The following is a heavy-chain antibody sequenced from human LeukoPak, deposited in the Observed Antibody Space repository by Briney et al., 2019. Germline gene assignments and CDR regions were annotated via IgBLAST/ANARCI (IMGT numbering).Heavy chain of an antibody. Sequence: SETLSLTCAVYGGSFSGYYWSWIRQPPGKGLEWIGEINHSGSTNYNPSLKSRVTISVDTSKNQFSLKLSSVTAADTAVYYCARLGVRSSWYSQHTRRGFWFDPWGQGTLVTVSS. J-gene: IGHJ5*02. V-gene: IGHV4-34*01. D-gene: IGHD6-13*01. CDR2: INHSGST. CDR3: ARLGVRSSWYSQHTRRGFWFDP. CDR1: GGSFSGYY.